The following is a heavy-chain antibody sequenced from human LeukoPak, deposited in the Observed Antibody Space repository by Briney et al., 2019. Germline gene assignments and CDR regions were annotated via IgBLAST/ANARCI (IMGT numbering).Heavy chain of an antibody. CDR1: GGSISSGSYY. V-gene: IGHV4-61*02. Sequence: PSETLSLTCTVSGGSISSGSYYWSWIRQPAGKGLEWIGRIYTSGSTNYNPSLKSRVTISVDTSKNQFSLKLSSVTAADTAVYYCASVDYYGSGTNDYWGQGTLVTVSS. CDR3: ASVDYYGSGTNDY. CDR2: IYTSGST. J-gene: IGHJ4*02. D-gene: IGHD3-10*01.